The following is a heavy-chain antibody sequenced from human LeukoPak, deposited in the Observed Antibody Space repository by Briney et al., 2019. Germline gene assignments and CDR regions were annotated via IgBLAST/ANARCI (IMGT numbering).Heavy chain of an antibody. J-gene: IGHJ4*02. D-gene: IGHD3-9*01. CDR1: GFTFSSYA. CDR3: AKDDYYDILTGYYTLFDY. Sequence: PGGSLRLSWAASGFTFSSYAMSWVRQAPGKGLEWVSAISGSGGSTYYADSVKGRFTISRDNSKNTLYLQMNSLRAEDTAVYYCAKDDYYDILTGYYTLFDYWGQGTLVTVSS. CDR2: ISGSGGST. V-gene: IGHV3-23*01.